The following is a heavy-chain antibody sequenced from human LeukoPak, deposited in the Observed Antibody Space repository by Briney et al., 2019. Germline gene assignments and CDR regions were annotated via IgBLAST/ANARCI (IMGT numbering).Heavy chain of an antibody. CDR1: GFTFSSYA. V-gene: IGHV3-23*01. CDR2: ITGSGGIT. CDR3: AKGVWTDYTITHFDY. J-gene: IGHJ4*02. Sequence: GGSLRLSCAASGFTFSSYAMSWVRQAPGKGLEWVSAITGSGGITYYADSVKGRFTLSRDNSKNTLYLQMNSLRAEDTAVYYCAKGVWTDYTITHFDYWGQGTLVTVSS. D-gene: IGHD3/OR15-3a*01.